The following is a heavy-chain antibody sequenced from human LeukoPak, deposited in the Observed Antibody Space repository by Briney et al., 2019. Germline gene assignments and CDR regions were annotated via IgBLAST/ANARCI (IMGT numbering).Heavy chain of an antibody. J-gene: IGHJ4*02. CDR1: GYSFTSYW. V-gene: IGHV5-51*01. CDR3: ARHYSSGWYLFIDY. D-gene: IGHD6-19*01. CDR2: IYPGDSDT. Sequence: GESLKISCKGSGYSFTSYWIGWVRQMPGKGLEWMGSIYPGDSDTRHSPSFQGQVSILADKSISTAYLQWSSLKASDTAMYYCARHYSSGWYLFIDYWGQGTLVTVSS.